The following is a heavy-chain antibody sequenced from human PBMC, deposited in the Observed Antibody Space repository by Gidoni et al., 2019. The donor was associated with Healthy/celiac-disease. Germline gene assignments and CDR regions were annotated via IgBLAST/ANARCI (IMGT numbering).Heavy chain of an antibody. CDR3: ARDNGEELPAAMSGYNWFDP. D-gene: IGHD2-2*01. CDR2: IWYDGSKK. J-gene: IGHJ5*02. Sequence: QVQLVESGAGVVQPGRSLRSSCAESGFTFSSYGMHWVRQAPGQGLEGVAVIWYDGSKKYYADSVKGRFTISRDNSKNTLYLQMNSLRAEDTAVYYCARDNGEELPAAMSGYNWFDPWGQGTLVTVSS. CDR1: GFTFSSYG. V-gene: IGHV3-33*01.